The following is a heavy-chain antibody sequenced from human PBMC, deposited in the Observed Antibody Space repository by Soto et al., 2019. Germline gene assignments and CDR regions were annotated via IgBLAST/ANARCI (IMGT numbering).Heavy chain of an antibody. J-gene: IGHJ4*02. Sequence: ESGGGLVKPGESLRLSCAASGFTFSSYSMNWVRQAPGKGLAWVSSISSSRGYVSYADSVKGRFTISRDNAKNSLYLQMDSLRAEDTAVYYCARGRSLNTNMDYWGQGTLVTVSS. V-gene: IGHV3-21*01. D-gene: IGHD2-15*01. CDR3: ARGRSLNTNMDY. CDR1: GFTFSSYS. CDR2: ISSSRGYV.